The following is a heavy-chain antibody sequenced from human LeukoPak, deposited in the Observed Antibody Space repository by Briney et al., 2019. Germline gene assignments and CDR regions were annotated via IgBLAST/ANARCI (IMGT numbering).Heavy chain of an antibody. CDR1: GFIFSSYS. CDR2: ISSSGSII. Sequence: GGSLRLSCVASGFIFSSYSMTWVRQAPGKGLEWVSYISSSGSIIEYTDSVKGRFTISRDNAKNSLYLQMNSLRAEDTAVYSCARALYYYDSSGFSYWGQGTLVTVSS. CDR3: ARALYYYDSSGFSY. V-gene: IGHV3-48*04. J-gene: IGHJ4*02. D-gene: IGHD3-22*01.